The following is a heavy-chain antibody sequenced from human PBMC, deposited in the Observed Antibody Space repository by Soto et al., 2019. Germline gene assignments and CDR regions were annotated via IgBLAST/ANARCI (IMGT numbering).Heavy chain of an antibody. CDR1: GFIFDDHA. CDR2: ISGNSGNI. V-gene: IGHV3-9*01. J-gene: IGHJ6*01. D-gene: IGHD1-26*01. Sequence: EVQLVESGGGLVQPGRSLRLSCAASGFIFDDHAMHWVRQAPGKGLEWVSGISGNSGNIHYADSVKGRFTISRDSAKNSLYLQLSSLRAEDTALYYCAKDRLSGSMGYFYGMDVWGQGTTVTVSS. CDR3: AKDRLSGSMGYFYGMDV.